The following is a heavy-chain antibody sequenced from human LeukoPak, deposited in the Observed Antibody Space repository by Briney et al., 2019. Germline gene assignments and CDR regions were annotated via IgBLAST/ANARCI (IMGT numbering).Heavy chain of an antibody. CDR3: ARHDYSNYIVFNY. V-gene: IGHV4-61*07. J-gene: IGHJ4*02. CDR2: IYHSGST. Sequence: XXPXGKXXXXIGYIYHSGSTNCNPSLKSRVTISVDTSENQFSLKLSSVTAADTAVYYCARHDYSNYIVFNYWGQGTPVTVSS. D-gene: IGHD4-11*01.